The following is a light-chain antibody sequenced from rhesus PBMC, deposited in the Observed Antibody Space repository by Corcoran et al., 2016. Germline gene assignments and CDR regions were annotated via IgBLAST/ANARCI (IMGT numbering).Light chain of an antibody. CDR2: SAY. CDR3: QQYNDLLPT. J-gene: IGKJ1*01. Sequence: EIVMTQSPATLSLSPGETATLSCRASESVGSYLAWYQQKPGQAPKLLVHSAYFRATGIPDRFSGSGSETEFTLTISSLEPEDVGVYHCQQYNDLLPTFGQGTKVEIK. CDR1: ESVGSY. V-gene: IGKV3-40*03.